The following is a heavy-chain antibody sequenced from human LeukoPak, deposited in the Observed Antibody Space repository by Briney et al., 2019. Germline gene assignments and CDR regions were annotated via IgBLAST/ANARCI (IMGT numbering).Heavy chain of an antibody. V-gene: IGHV3-23*01. D-gene: IGHD4-17*01. CDR3: AKHYGDYFLDF. J-gene: IGHJ4*02. Sequence: GGPLRLSCAASGFTFSSYGMHWVRQSPGKGLEWVSFISGYSVTTYYADSVQGRFTVSRDNSKKTLYLQMHNLRDEDTAIYYCAKHYGDYFLDFWGQATLATVSS. CDR2: ISGYSVTT. CDR1: GFTFSSYG.